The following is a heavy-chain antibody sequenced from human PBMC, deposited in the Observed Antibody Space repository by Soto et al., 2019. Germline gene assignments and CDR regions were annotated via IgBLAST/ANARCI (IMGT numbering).Heavy chain of an antibody. CDR3: ARLGPLGWFDP. CDR2: IYYSGST. Sequence: PSETLSLTCTVSGGSISSSSYYWGWIRQPPGKGLEWIGSIYYSGSTYYNPSLKSRVTISVDTSKNQFSLKLSSVTAADTAVYYCARLGPLGWFDPWGQGTLVTVPS. J-gene: IGHJ5*02. CDR1: GGSISSSSYY. V-gene: IGHV4-39*01.